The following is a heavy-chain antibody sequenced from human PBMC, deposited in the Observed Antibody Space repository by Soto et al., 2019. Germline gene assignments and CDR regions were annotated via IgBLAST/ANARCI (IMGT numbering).Heavy chain of an antibody. Sequence: QVQLQQWGAGLLKPSETLSLTCAVYGGSFSGYYWSWIRQPPGKGLEWIGEINHSGSTNYNPSLKSRVTISVDTSKNQFSLKLSSVTAADTAVYYCARARWVSGWYNYFDYWGQGTLVTVSS. J-gene: IGHJ4*02. CDR2: INHSGST. V-gene: IGHV4-34*01. CDR3: ARARWVSGWYNYFDY. D-gene: IGHD6-19*01. CDR1: GGSFSGYY.